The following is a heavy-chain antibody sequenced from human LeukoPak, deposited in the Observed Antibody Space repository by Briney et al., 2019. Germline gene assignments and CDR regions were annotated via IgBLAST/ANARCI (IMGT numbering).Heavy chain of an antibody. J-gene: IGHJ4*02. CDR1: GFTFRDYT. CDR2: ISKSGTYI. Sequence: GSLKLSCAASGFTFRDYTLNWVRPAPGKGLEWVSAISKSGTYIKYADSVKGRFTVSRDNAKNSLFLQMNSLRVEDTAVYFCAREVLIVVEPAANTIDYWGQGTRVTVSS. CDR3: AREVLIVVEPAANTIDY. D-gene: IGHD2-2*01. V-gene: IGHV3-21*01.